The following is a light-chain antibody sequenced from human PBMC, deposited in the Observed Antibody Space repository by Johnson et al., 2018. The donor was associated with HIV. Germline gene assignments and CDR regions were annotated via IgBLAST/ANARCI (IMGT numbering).Light chain of an antibody. CDR1: SSNIGSND. J-gene: IGLJ1*01. CDR2: ENN. V-gene: IGLV1-51*02. CDR3: ATWDRSLCGYV. Sequence: QSVLTQPPSVSAAPGQKVTVSCSGSSSNIGSNDVSWYQQFPGAAPKLLIYENNKRPSGIPDRFSGSKSGTSATLGITGLQTGDEADYYCATWDRSLCGYVLGKWDQVTAL.